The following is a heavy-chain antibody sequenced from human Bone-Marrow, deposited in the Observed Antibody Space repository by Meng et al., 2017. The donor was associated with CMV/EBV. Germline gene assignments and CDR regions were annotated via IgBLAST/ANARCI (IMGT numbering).Heavy chain of an antibody. D-gene: IGHD1-7*01. CDR1: GSFRGYY. Sequence: GSFRGYYWSSLTQPPGKGLEWIGEINHSGSTNYNPSLKSRVTISVDTSKNQFSLKLSSVTAADTAVYYCARVEGVWLELRRSVWFDPWGQGTLVTVSS. CDR3: ARVEGVWLELRRSVWFDP. V-gene: IGHV4-34*01. J-gene: IGHJ5*02. CDR2: INHSGST.